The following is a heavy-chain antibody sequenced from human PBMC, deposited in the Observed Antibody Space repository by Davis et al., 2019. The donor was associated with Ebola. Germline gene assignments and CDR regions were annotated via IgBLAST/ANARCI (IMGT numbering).Heavy chain of an antibody. CDR1: GFTFSSYA. V-gene: IGHV3-30-3*01. J-gene: IGHJ6*02. CDR2: ISYDGSNK. D-gene: IGHD6-25*01. CDR3: VGYSSGYGLSGMDV. Sequence: GGSLRLSCAASGFTFSSYAMHWVRQAPGKGLEWVAVISYDGSNKYYADSVKGRFTISRDNSKNTLYLQMNSLRVEDTALYARVGYSSGYGLSGMDVWGQGTTVTVSS.